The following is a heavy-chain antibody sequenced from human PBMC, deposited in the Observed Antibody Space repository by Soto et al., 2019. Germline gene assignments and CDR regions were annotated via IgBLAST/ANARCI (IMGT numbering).Heavy chain of an antibody. Sequence: GGSLILSCAASGFTFSSYSMNWVRQAPGKGLEWVSSISSSSSYIYYADSVKGRFTISRDNAKNSLYLQMNSLRAEDTAVYYCARDGRFVYYYDSSGYYFDYWGQGTLVTVSS. V-gene: IGHV3-21*01. J-gene: IGHJ4*02. CDR2: ISSSSSYI. D-gene: IGHD3-22*01. CDR3: ARDGRFVYYYDSSGYYFDY. CDR1: GFTFSSYS.